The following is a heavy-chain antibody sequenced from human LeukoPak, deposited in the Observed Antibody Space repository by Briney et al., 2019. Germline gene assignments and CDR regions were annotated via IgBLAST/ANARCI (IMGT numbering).Heavy chain of an antibody. D-gene: IGHD6-13*01. J-gene: IGHJ4*02. CDR1: GFMFSTYW. Sequence: GGSLRLSCAASGFMFSTYWRSWVRQAPGKGLEWVANINQDGSHKNYVESVKGRFTVSRDNAKTLSYLQMHGLSVEDTATYYCARDPPSDSNWYPDYWGQGILVAVSS. CDR2: INQDGSHK. CDR3: ARDPPSDSNWYPDY. V-gene: IGHV3-7*01.